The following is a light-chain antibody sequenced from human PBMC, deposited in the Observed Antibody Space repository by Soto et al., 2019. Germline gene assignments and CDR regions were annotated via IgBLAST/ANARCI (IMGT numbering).Light chain of an antibody. J-gene: IGLJ3*02. Sequence: QYVLTQPPSVSGAPGQRVTIPCTGNSSNLGAGYDVHWYQQLPGTAPKLVIHGNRNRPSGVPERFSGSKSGTSASLAITGLQAEDEGDYYCQAYDYSLTASVFGGGTKLTVL. CDR3: QAYDYSLTASV. CDR1: SSNLGAGYD. CDR2: GNR. V-gene: IGLV1-40*01.